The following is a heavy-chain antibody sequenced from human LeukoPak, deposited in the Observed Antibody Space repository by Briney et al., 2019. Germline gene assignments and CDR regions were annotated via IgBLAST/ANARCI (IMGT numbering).Heavy chain of an antibody. J-gene: IGHJ4*02. V-gene: IGHV3-23*01. CDR2: IEISGGST. Sequence: PGGSLRLSCAASGFSFSSHAMCWVRQAPGKGLEWVSSIEISGGSTYYADSVQGRFTISRDNSKNTLYLQMNSLRAEDTALYYCANEVRPNDYWGQGTLVTVSS. CDR1: GFSFSSHA. CDR3: ANEVRPNDY. D-gene: IGHD1-1*01.